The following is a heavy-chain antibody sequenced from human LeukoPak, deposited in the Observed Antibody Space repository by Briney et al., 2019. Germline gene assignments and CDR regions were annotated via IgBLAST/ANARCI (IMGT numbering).Heavy chain of an antibody. CDR1: GGSISSYY. V-gene: IGHV4-59*01. CDR3: ARGAHYYDTSGYLMSLNY. Sequence: SETLSLTCTVSGGSISSYYWSWIRQPPGKGLEWIGYIYYSGSTNYNPSLKSRVTISVDRTKNQFSLKLSSVTAADTAVYYCARGAHYYDTSGYLMSLNYWGQGTLVTVSS. J-gene: IGHJ4*02. D-gene: IGHD3-22*01. CDR2: IYYSGST.